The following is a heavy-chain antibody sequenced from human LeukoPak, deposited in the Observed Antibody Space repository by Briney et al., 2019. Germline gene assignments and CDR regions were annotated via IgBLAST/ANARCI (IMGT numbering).Heavy chain of an antibody. CDR1: GFTFSSYG. CDR3: AKDLYEDYYMDV. CDR2: IRYDGSNK. J-gene: IGHJ6*03. D-gene: IGHD3-16*01. Sequence: PGGSLRLSCAASGFTFSSYGMHGVRQAPGKGLEGVAFIRYDGSNKYYADSVKGRFTISRDNSKNTLYLQMNSLRAEDTAVYYCAKDLYEDYYMDVWGKGTTVTVSS. V-gene: IGHV3-30*02.